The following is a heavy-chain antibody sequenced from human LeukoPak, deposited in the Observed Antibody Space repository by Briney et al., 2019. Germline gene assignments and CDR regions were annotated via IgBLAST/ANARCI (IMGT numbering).Heavy chain of an antibody. CDR2: ISGSGGST. D-gene: IGHD2-2*01. CDR1: GFTFSSYA. V-gene: IGHV3-23*01. CDR3: AKSPGYAHKPYYFDY. J-gene: IGHJ4*02. Sequence: GGSLRLSCAASGFTFSSYAMSWVRQAPGKGLERVSAISGSGGSTYYADSVKGRFTISRDNSKNTLYLQMNSLRAEDTAVYYCAKSPGYAHKPYYFDYWGQGTLVTVSS.